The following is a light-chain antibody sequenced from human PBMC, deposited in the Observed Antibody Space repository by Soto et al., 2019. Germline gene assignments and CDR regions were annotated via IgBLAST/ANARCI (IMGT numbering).Light chain of an antibody. V-gene: IGLV1-40*01. J-gene: IGLJ2*01. CDR1: SSNIGAGYD. CDR3: CSYAGSSTHVV. CDR2: ANN. Sequence: QSVLTQPPSVSGAPGQRVTISCTGSSSNIGAGYDVHWYQQLPGAAPKLLIYANNNRPSGVPDRFSASRSGTSASLAITGLQAEDEADYYCCSYAGSSTHVVFGGGTKLTVL.